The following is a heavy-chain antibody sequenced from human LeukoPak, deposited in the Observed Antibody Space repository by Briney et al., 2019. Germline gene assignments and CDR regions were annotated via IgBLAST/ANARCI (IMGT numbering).Heavy chain of an antibody. J-gene: IGHJ4*02. D-gene: IGHD6-13*01. V-gene: IGHV4-59*08. CDR2: IYYSGST. Sequence: SETLSLTCTVSGGSISSYYWSWIRQPPGKGLEWIGYIYYSGSTNYNPSLKSRVTISVDTSKNQFSLKLSSVTAADTAVYYCARSIAAAGFDYWGQGTLVTVSP. CDR3: ARSIAAAGFDY. CDR1: GGSISSYY.